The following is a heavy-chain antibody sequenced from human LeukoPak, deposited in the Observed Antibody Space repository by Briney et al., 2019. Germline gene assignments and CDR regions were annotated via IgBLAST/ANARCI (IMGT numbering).Heavy chain of an antibody. J-gene: IGHJ4*02. D-gene: IGHD6-19*01. CDR1: GFTLSAYE. V-gene: IGHV3-48*03. Sequence: SLRLSFAASGFTLSAYEMNWVRQAPGKGLEWVSYISSPSIHYADSVKGRFTISRDNAKNSLYLQMNSLRAEDTAVYYCASRRVAVPSSRAFDYWGQGTLVTVSS. CDR3: ASRRVAVPSSRAFDY. CDR2: ISSPSI.